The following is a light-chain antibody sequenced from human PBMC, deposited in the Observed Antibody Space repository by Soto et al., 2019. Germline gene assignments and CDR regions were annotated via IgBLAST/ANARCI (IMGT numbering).Light chain of an antibody. CDR1: TSDVGAYNY. CDR3: CSFADTWM. Sequence: QSALTHPRSVSGSPGQSVTISCTGATSDVGAYNYVSWYQHHPGKAPKLVIYDVNKRPSGVPDRFSGSKSDNTASLTISGLQAEDEADYYCCSFADTWMFGEGTKLTVL. V-gene: IGLV2-11*01. J-gene: IGLJ3*02. CDR2: DVN.